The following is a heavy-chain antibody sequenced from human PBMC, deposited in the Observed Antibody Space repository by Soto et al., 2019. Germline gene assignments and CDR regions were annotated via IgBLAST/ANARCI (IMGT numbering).Heavy chain of an antibody. CDR3: ARLRVAVPATAYSFDY. Sequence: QVQLQEAGPGLVKPSQTRSLTCTVSGGSISNGDYHWSWIRQLPEKGLEWIGYIFYSGSTYYNPSLKSRVTISVDTSKNQFSLKLNSVTAADTAVYYSARLRVAVPATAYSFDYWGLGTLVTVSS. CDR2: IFYSGST. D-gene: IGHD2-2*01. V-gene: IGHV4-31*03. CDR1: GGSISNGDYH. J-gene: IGHJ4*02.